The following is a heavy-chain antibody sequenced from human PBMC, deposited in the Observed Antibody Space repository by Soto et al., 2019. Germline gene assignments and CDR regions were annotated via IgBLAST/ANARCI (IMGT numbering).Heavy chain of an antibody. Sequence: EVQLVESGGGLVQPGRSLRLSCTASGFTFDDYAMFWVRQAPGKGLEWVSGISWNSGSIDYADSVKGRFTISRDNAKNSLYLQMNSLRAEDMALYYCAKGVVVDIDAFDTWGQGTMDTVSS. CDR2: ISWNSGSI. CDR3: AKGVVVDIDAFDT. V-gene: IGHV3-9*03. D-gene: IGHD2-15*01. J-gene: IGHJ3*02. CDR1: GFTFDDYA.